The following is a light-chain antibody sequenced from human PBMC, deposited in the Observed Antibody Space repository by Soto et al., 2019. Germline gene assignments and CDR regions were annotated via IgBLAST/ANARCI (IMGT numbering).Light chain of an antibody. CDR1: QILLSSNGNNY. CDR3: MQGLTTPLT. V-gene: IGKV2-28*01. J-gene: IGKJ4*01. CDR2: LGS. Sequence: IVLTQSPLSLPVTPGEPASISWRSRQILLSSNGNNYLDWYLQKPGQSPQVLIYLGSNRASGVPDRFSGSGSGTDFTLKISRVEAEDVGVYYCMQGLTTPLTFGGGTTGDIK.